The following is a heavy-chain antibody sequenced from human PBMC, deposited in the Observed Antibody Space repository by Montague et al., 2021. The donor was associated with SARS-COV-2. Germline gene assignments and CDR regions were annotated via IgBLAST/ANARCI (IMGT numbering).Heavy chain of an antibody. CDR3: ARREWLRGGFDY. CDR2: IYYSGST. CDR1: GGSFSGFY. J-gene: IGHJ4*02. Sequence: SETLSLTCAVSGGSFSGFYWSWIRQPPGKGLEWIGYIYYSGSTNYNPSLKSRVTISVDTSKNQFSLKLSSVTAADTAVYYCARREWLRGGFDYWGQGTLVTVSS. D-gene: IGHD5-12*01. V-gene: IGHV4-59*08.